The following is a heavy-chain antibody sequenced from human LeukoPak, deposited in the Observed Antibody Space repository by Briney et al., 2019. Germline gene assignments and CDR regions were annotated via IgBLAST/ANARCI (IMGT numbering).Heavy chain of an antibody. CDR1: GYSISSGYY. V-gene: IGHV4-38-2*02. D-gene: IGHD2-15*01. J-gene: IGHJ5*02. CDR2: IYHSGST. CDR3: AREEASRDINDWFDP. Sequence: PSETLSLTCTVSGYSISSGYYWGRIRQPPGKGLEWIGSIYHSGSTYYNPSLKSRVTISVDTSKNQFSLKLSSVTAADTAVYYCAREEASRDINDWFDPWGQGTLVTASS.